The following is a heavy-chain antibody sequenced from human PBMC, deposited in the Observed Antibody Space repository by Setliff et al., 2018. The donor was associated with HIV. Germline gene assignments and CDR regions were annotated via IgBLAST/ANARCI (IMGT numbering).Heavy chain of an antibody. CDR3: ARTVLLRYFDWLSFYYYGMDV. J-gene: IGHJ6*02. CDR2: INHSGST. CDR1: GGSFSGYY. Sequence: SETLSLTCAVYGGSFSGYYWSWIRQPPGKGLEWIGEINHSGSTNYNPSLKSRVTISVDTSKNQFSLKLSSVTAADTAVYYCARTVLLRYFDWLSFYYYGMDVWGQGTTGTVS. V-gene: IGHV4-34*01. D-gene: IGHD3-9*01.